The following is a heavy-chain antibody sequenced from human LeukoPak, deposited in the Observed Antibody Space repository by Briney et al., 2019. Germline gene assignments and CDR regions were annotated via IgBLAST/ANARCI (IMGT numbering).Heavy chain of an antibody. Sequence: PGRSLRLSCAASGFTFDDYAMHWVRQAPGKGLEWVSAISGSGGSTYYADSVKGRFTISRDNSKNTLYLQMNSLRAEDTAVYYCAKVGGYCSSTSCYSLGFDYWGQGTLVTVSS. CDR3: AKVGGYCSSTSCYSLGFDY. V-gene: IGHV3-23*01. J-gene: IGHJ4*02. CDR2: ISGSGGST. D-gene: IGHD2-2*01. CDR1: GFTFDDYA.